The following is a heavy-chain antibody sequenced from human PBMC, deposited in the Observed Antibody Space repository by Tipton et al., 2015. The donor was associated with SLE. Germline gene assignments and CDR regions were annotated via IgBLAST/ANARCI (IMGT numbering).Heavy chain of an antibody. Sequence: TLSLTCSVSGASINNGTYFWSWIRQSAVRGLEWLGRIHNTGSTYYNPSLKSRVTISLDTSTNQFSLRLTSVTAADTAEYYCVRIIRADWYFDLWGRGTLVTVSS. D-gene: IGHD6-25*01. CDR3: VRIIRADWYFDL. J-gene: IGHJ2*01. CDR1: GASINNGTYF. CDR2: IHNTGST. V-gene: IGHV4-61*02.